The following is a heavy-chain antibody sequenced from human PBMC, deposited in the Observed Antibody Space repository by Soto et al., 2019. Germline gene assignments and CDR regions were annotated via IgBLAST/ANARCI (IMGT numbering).Heavy chain of an antibody. Sequence: SVKVSCKASGGTFNNYVINRVRQAPGQGLEWMAGIIPIFGTPNYAQKFQGRVTITADKSTSTAYMELNSLRSEDTAVYYCAGRCDGTNCLAHFDYWGQGXLVTVYS. CDR3: AGRCDGTNCLAHFDY. J-gene: IGHJ4*02. CDR2: IIPIFGTP. CDR1: GGTFNNYV. D-gene: IGHD2-2*01. V-gene: IGHV1-69*06.